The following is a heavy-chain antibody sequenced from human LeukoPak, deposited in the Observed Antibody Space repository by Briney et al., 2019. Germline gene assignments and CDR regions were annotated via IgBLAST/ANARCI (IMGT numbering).Heavy chain of an antibody. CDR1: GGTFSSYA. D-gene: IGHD2-2*01. V-gene: IGHV1-69*05. J-gene: IGHJ5*02. CDR2: IIPIFGTA. CDR3: ARGGQVAPQPGNWFDP. Sequence: SVKVSCKASGGTFSSYAISWVRQAPGQGLEWMGGIIPIFGTANYAQKFQGRVTMTRDMSTSTVYMTLSSLKSEDTAVYYCARGGQVAPQPGNWFDPWGRGTLVTVSS.